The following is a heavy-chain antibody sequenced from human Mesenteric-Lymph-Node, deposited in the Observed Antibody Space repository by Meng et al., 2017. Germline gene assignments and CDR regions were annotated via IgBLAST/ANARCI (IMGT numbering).Heavy chain of an antibody. CDR1: GFTFSNAW. D-gene: IGHD3-22*01. Sequence: GESLKISCAASGFTFSNAWMSWVRQAPGKGLEWVSYISSSGSTIYYADSVKGRFTISRDNAKNSLYLQMNSLRAEDTAVYYCARDARLYYYDSSPYYFDYWGQGTLVTVSS. J-gene: IGHJ4*02. V-gene: IGHV3-11*04. CDR2: ISSSGSTI. CDR3: ARDARLYYYDSSPYYFDY.